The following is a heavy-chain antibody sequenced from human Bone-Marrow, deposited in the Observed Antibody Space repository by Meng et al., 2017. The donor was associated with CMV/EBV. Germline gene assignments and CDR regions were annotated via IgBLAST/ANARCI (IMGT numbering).Heavy chain of an antibody. Sequence: ASVNVSCKASGYTFTGYYMHWVRQAPGQRHEWMGWINPNSGGTNYAQKFQGRVTMNRDTSISTGYMELSRLRSDETAVYYGASGPKRSTIVVVPAAIQETDYWGQGTLVTVSS. CDR3: ASGPKRSTIVVVPAAIQETDY. J-gene: IGHJ4*02. CDR1: GYTFTGYY. V-gene: IGHV1-2*02. CDR2: INPNSGGT. D-gene: IGHD2-2*02.